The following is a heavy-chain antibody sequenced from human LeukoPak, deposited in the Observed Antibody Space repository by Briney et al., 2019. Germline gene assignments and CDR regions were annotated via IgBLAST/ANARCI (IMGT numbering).Heavy chain of an antibody. Sequence: GGSLRLSCAAPGFTFSSYSMNWVRQAPGKGLEWVSAISGSGGSTYYADSVKGRFTISRDNSKNTLYLQMNSLRAEDTAVYYCAKDLLTYYDFWSGPPSGMDVWGQGTTVTVSS. CDR1: GFTFSSYS. J-gene: IGHJ6*02. CDR3: AKDLLTYYDFWSGPPSGMDV. V-gene: IGHV3-23*01. CDR2: ISGSGGST. D-gene: IGHD3-3*01.